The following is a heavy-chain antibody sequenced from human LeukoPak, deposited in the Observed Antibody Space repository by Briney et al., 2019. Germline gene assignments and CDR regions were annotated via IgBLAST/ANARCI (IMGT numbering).Heavy chain of an antibody. CDR3: ARRVDNEYSNTDGWFDP. CDR2: INYSGNT. D-gene: IGHD6-6*01. CDR1: GGSISSDTYY. J-gene: IGHJ5*02. Sequence: SETLSLTCTVSGGSISSDTYYWSWTRQPAGKGLEWIGYINYSGNTNHNPSLKSRLTMSVDTSKDQFSLKLSSVTPADTAVYYCARRVDNEYSNTDGWFDPWGQGTLVTVSS. V-gene: IGHV4-61*10.